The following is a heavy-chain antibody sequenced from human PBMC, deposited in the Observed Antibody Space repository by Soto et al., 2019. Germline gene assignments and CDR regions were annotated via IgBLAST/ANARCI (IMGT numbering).Heavy chain of an antibody. CDR1: GFTFHDYA. CDR3: ARDPRPSYESSGYYVSAY. V-gene: IGHV3-11*04. J-gene: IGHJ4*02. Sequence: GGSLRLSCATSGFTFHDYAMSWVRQAPGKGLEWVSAIAFTGSATYYADSVKGRFTISRDNAKNSLYLQMNSLRAEDTAVYYCARDPRPSYESSGYYVSAYWGQGTLVTVSS. D-gene: IGHD3-22*01. CDR2: IAFTGSAT.